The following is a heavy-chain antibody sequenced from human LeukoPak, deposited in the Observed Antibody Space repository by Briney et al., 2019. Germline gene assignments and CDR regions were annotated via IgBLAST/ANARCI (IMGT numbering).Heavy chain of an antibody. CDR3: AKDRAVAGTYNWFDP. Sequence: GGSLRLSCAASGFTFSSYAMSWVRQAPGKGLEWVSAISGSGGSTYYADSVKGRFTISRDNSKNTLYLQMNSLRAEDTAVYYCAKDRAVAGTYNWFDPWGQGTLVTVSS. CDR2: ISGSGGST. D-gene: IGHD6-19*01. CDR1: GFTFSSYA. V-gene: IGHV3-23*01. J-gene: IGHJ5*02.